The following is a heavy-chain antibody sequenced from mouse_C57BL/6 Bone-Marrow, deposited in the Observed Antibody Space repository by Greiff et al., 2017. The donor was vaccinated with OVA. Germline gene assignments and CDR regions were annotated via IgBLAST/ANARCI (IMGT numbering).Heavy chain of an antibody. D-gene: IGHD1-2*01. CDR3: ATLGYSCPY. J-gene: IGHJ3*01. CDR2: LDPSDSYT. Sequence: QVQLKQPGAELVMPGASVKLSCKASGYTFTSYWMHWVKQRPGQGLEWIGELDPSDSYTNYNQKFKGKSTLTVDKSSSTAYMQLSSLTSEDSAVYYCATLGYSCPYWGQGTLVTVSA. CDR1: GYTFTSYW. V-gene: IGHV1-69*01.